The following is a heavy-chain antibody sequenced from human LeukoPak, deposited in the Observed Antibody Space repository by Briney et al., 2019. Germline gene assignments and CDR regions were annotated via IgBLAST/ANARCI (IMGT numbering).Heavy chain of an antibody. V-gene: IGHV4-4*07. D-gene: IGHD3-22*01. J-gene: IGHJ4*02. Sequence: SETLSLTCTVSGGSISNYYWSWIRQPAGKGLEWIGRIYTSGSTNHNPSLKSRVTMSVDTSKNQFSLKLSSVTAADTAVYYCAREAYSGGYYDSSGYYELDYWGQGTLVTVSS. CDR2: IYTSGST. CDR1: GGSISNYY. CDR3: AREAYSGGYYDSSGYYELDY.